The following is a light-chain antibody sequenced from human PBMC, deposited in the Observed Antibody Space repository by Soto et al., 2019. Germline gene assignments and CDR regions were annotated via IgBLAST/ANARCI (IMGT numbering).Light chain of an antibody. V-gene: IGKV3-15*01. CDR3: QHYVTWQLS. CDR1: QFLSIT. Sequence: EIGVTQSPGTLSLTPGEGATLSCRASQFLSITFLAWYQQKPGQAPRLLIYGASTSATGIPARFSGSGSGTEFTLTISSMQSEDFAVYYCQHYVTWQLSFGGGTKVDI. CDR2: GAS. J-gene: IGKJ4*01.